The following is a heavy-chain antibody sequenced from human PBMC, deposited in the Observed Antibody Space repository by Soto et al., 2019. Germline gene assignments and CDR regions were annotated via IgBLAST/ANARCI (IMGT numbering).Heavy chain of an antibody. V-gene: IGHV4-4*02. CDR1: SGSISSSNW. D-gene: IGHD6-19*01. CDR3: ARVLLWSSGWPDAFDI. Sequence: QVQLQESGPGLVKPSGTLSLTCAVSSGSISSSNWWSWVRQPPGKGLEWIGEIYHSGSTNYNPSLKGRVTISVDKSKNQFSLKLSSVTAADTAVYYCARVLLWSSGWPDAFDIWGQGTMVTVSS. J-gene: IGHJ3*02. CDR2: IYHSGST.